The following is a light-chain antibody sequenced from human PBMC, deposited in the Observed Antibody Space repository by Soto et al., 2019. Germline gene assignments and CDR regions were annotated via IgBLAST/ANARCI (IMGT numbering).Light chain of an antibody. Sequence: DIQMTQSPSTLSASVGDRVTITCRASQSISSWLAWYQQKPGKAPKLLIYKASSLESGVPSRFRGSGSGTEFILTISSLQPDDFATYYCQQYNSYSYTFGQGTKLEIK. CDR3: QQYNSYSYT. V-gene: IGKV1-5*03. J-gene: IGKJ2*01. CDR2: KAS. CDR1: QSISSW.